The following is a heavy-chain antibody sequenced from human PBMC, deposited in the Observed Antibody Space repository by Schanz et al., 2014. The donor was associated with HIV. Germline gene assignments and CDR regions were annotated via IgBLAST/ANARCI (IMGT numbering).Heavy chain of an antibody. D-gene: IGHD6-13*01. CDR2: ISPDGSKQ. CDR1: GFTFRRHG. Sequence: QLQLVESGGGVVQPGRSQRLSCAASGFTFRRHGMHWVRQAPGQGLEWLAVISPDGSKQHYAYSVKGRFIISRDNSKNTLYLEMNSLRPEDTAVYYCARETSGFSTSWPPRYHYYGMDVWGQGTTVTVSS. J-gene: IGHJ6*02. CDR3: ARETSGFSTSWPPRYHYYGMDV. V-gene: IGHV3-33*01.